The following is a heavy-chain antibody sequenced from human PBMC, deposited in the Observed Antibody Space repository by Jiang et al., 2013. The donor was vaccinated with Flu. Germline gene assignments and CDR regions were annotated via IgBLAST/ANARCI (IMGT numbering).Heavy chain of an antibody. Sequence: LLKPSETLSLTCAVYGGSFSGYYWSWIRQPPGKGLEWIGEINHSGSTNYNPSLKSRVTISVDTSKNQFSLKLSSVTAADTAVYYCARHRVRVDSSVNRFDPWGQGTLVTVSS. CDR1: GGSFSGYY. CDR2: INHSGST. CDR3: ARHRVRVDSSVNRFDP. V-gene: IGHV4-34*01. J-gene: IGHJ5*02. D-gene: IGHD6-19*01.